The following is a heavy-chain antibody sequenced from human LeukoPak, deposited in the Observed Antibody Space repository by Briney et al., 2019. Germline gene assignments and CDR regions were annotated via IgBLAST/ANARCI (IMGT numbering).Heavy chain of an antibody. J-gene: IGHJ4*02. Sequence: SETLSLTCTVSHYSISSGYYWGWIRLPPGKGLEWIGSFFHSGSTYYNPSLKSRVTISVDTSKNQFSLKLSSVTAADTAVYYCARGAGATGPGGYWGQGTLVTVSS. CDR1: HYSISSGYY. CDR3: ARGAGATGPGGY. V-gene: IGHV4-38-2*02. D-gene: IGHD1-26*01. CDR2: FFHSGST.